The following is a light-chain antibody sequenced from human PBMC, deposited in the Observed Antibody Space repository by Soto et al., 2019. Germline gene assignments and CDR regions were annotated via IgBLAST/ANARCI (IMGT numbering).Light chain of an antibody. CDR2: GNS. V-gene: IGLV1-40*01. CDR3: QSYDSSLSAPYV. Sequence: QAVVTQPPSVSGAPGQRVTISCTGSSSNIGAGYDVHWYQQLPGTAPKLLIYGNSNRPSGVPDRFSGSKSGTSASLAITGLQAEDEADYYGQSYDSSLSAPYVFGTGTKVTVL. CDR1: SSNIGAGYD. J-gene: IGLJ1*01.